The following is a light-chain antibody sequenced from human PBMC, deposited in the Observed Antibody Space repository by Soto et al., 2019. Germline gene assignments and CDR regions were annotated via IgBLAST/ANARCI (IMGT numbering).Light chain of an antibody. CDR1: YSNIGTNT. V-gene: IGLV1-44*01. CDR2: SYN. CDR3: VAWDDSLKGWL. J-gene: IGLJ3*02. Sequence: QSVLTQPPSASGTPGQGVTMSCSGSYSNIGTNTVNWYQLLPGTAPKLLIFSYNQRPSGVPDRFSGSNSGTSASLAISGLQPEDEADYYCVAWDDSLKGWLFGGGTKLTVL.